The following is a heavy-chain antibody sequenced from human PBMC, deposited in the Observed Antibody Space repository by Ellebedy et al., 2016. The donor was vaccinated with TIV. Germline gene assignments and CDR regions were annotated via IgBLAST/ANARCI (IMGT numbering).Heavy chain of an antibody. Sequence: PGGSLRLSCSASGVTFSNCPMSWVRQAPGKGLEWVSSISTSGTYTYYADSVKGRFTISRDNAKNSLHLQMNSLRAEDTAIYYCARNWGHVYIPGWFDYWGQGTLVTVSS. D-gene: IGHD5/OR15-5a*01. CDR2: ISTSGTYT. J-gene: IGHJ4*02. CDR1: GVTFSNCP. CDR3: ARNWGHVYIPGWFDY. V-gene: IGHV3-21*04.